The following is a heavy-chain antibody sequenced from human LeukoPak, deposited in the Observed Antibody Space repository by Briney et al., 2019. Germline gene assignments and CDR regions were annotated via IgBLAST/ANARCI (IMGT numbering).Heavy chain of an antibody. D-gene: IGHD6-13*01. CDR1: GGSFSGYY. CDR3: ARAPGYSSSWYAVYFDY. V-gene: IGHV4-34*01. Sequence: SETLSLTCAVYGGSFSGYYWSWIRQPPGKGLEWIGEINHSGSTNYNPSLKSRVTISVDTSKNQFSLKLSSVTAADTAVYYCARAPGYSSSWYAVYFDYWGQGTLVTVSS. J-gene: IGHJ4*02. CDR2: INHSGST.